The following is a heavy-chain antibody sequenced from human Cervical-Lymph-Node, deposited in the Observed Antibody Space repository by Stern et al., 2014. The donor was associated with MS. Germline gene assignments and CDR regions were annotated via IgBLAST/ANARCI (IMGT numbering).Heavy chain of an antibody. V-gene: IGHV3-23*04. J-gene: IGHJ4*02. CDR3: AKGSAPARPYYFDT. CDR2: ITASGGST. Sequence: VQLVQSGGGLVPPGGSLRLSCAASGFSFNGYAMSWVRQAPGKGLDWVSAITASGGSTYHAASLKGRFTISRDNSKNTVYLQMNSLRAEDTAVYYCAKGSAPARPYYFDTWGQGTLVTVSS. CDR1: GFSFNGYA. D-gene: IGHD6-6*01.